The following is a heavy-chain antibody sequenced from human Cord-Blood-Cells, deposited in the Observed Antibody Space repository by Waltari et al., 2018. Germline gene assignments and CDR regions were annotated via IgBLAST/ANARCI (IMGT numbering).Heavy chain of an antibody. CDR1: GFTVSSNY. CDR3: ARDYGSGSYFDY. V-gene: IGHV3-53*01. J-gene: IGHJ4*02. D-gene: IGHD3-10*01. CDR2: IYSGGTT. Sequence: EVQLVESGGGLIQPGGSLRLSCAASGFTVSSNYMIWVRQAPGKGLEWVSVIYSGGTTYYADSVKGRFTSSRDNSKNTLYLQMNSLRAEDTAVYYCARDYGSGSYFDYWGQGTLVTVSS.